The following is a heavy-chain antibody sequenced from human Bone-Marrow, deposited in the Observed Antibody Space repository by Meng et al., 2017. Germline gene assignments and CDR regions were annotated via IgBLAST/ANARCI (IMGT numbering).Heavy chain of an antibody. CDR3: ARDLIAAAESFGWFDP. CDR1: GFTFSSYA. V-gene: IGHV3-30*04. J-gene: IGHJ5*02. Sequence: QVVVVEFGGGVVQPGRSLRPSCAAPGFTFSSYAMHWVRQAPGKGLEWVAVISYDGSNKYYADSVKGRFTISRDNSKNTLYLQMNSLRAEDTAVYYCARDLIAAAESFGWFDPWGQGTLVTVSS. CDR2: ISYDGSNK. D-gene: IGHD6-13*01.